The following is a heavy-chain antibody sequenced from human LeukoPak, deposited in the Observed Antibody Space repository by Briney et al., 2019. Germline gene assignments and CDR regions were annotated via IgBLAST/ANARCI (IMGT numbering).Heavy chain of an antibody. Sequence: GGSLRLSCAASGFTFSSYAMHWVRQAPGKGLEWVAVISCDGSNKYYADSVKGRFTISRDNSKNTLYLQVNSLRAEDTAVYYCARDGGEMATIPNFFDYWGQGTLVTVSS. CDR2: ISCDGSNK. CDR3: ARDGGEMATIPNFFDY. D-gene: IGHD5-24*01. J-gene: IGHJ4*02. V-gene: IGHV3-30-3*01. CDR1: GFTFSSYA.